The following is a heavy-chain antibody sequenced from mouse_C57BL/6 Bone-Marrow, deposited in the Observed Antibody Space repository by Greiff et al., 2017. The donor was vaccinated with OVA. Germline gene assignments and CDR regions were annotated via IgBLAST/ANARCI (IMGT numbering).Heavy chain of an antibody. CDR2: INPYNGGT. CDR1: GYTFTDYY. D-gene: IGHD4-1*01. J-gene: IGHJ3*01. V-gene: IGHV1-19*01. Sequence: EVKLMESGPVLVKPGASVKMSCKASGYTFTDYYMNWVKQSHGKSLEWIGVINPYNGGTSYNQKFKGKATLTVDKSSSTAYMELNSLTSEDSAVDYCARTNWGAWFAYWGQGTLVTVSA. CDR3: ARTNWGAWFAY.